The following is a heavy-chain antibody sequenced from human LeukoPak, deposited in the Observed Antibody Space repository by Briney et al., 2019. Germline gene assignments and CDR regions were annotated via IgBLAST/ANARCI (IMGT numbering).Heavy chain of an antibody. CDR3: ASDRVVAPYYFDY. J-gene: IGHJ4*02. CDR2: MSSDGSST. Sequence: GGSLRLSCAASGFTFSNYAMHWVRQAPGKGLEWVAVMSSDGSSTYYVDSVKGRFTISRDNAKNSLYLQMNSLRAEDTAVYYCASDRVVAPYYFDYWGQGTLVTVSS. CDR1: GFTFSNYA. D-gene: IGHD5-12*01. V-gene: IGHV3-30*03.